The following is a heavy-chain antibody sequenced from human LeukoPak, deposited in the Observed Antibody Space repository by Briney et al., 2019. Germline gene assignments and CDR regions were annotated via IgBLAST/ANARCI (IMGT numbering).Heavy chain of an antibody. D-gene: IGHD1-26*01. V-gene: IGHV3-74*01. J-gene: IGHJ6*02. CDR3: ARDREHLHYYGLDV. Sequence: PGGSLRLSCAASGFTFRSYWMHWVRQAPGKGLVWVSRINRDGSSTNYADSVKGRFTISRDNAKNTLYLQMNSLRAEDTAVYYCARDREHLHYYGLDVWGQGTTVTVSS. CDR1: GFTFRSYW. CDR2: INRDGSST.